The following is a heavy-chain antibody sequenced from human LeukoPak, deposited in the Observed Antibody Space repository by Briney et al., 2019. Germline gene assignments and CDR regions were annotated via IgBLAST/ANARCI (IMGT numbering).Heavy chain of an antibody. CDR2: ISSSSSYI. D-gene: IGHD6-19*01. CDR3: AGDIAVAGTSGTAFDI. V-gene: IGHV3-21*01. CDR1: GFTFSSYS. J-gene: IGHJ3*02. Sequence: PGGSLRLSCAASGFTFSSYSMNWVRQAPGKGLEWVSSISSSSSYIYYAGSVKGRFTISRDNAKNSLYLQMNSLRAEDTAVYYCAGDIAVAGTSGTAFDIWGQGTMVTVSS.